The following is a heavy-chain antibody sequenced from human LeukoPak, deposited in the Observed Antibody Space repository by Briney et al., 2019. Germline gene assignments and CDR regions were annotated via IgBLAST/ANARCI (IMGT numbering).Heavy chain of an antibody. CDR2: ISSSGSTI. D-gene: IGHD1-26*01. V-gene: IGHV3-48*03. Sequence: HPGGSLRLSCAASGFTFSSYEMNWVRQAPGKGLEWVSYISSSGSTIYYADSVKGRFTISRDNAKNSLYLQMNSLRAEDTAVYYCARASYRTYYYYYYYMDVWGKGTTVTVSS. CDR1: GFTFSSYE. J-gene: IGHJ6*03. CDR3: ARASYRTYYYYYYYMDV.